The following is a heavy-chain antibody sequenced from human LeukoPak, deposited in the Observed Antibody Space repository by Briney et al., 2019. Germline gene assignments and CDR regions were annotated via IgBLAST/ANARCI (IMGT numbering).Heavy chain of an antibody. CDR1: GFTLSSNY. Sequence: PGGSLRLSCAASGFTLSSNYMSWVRQAPGKGLEWVSVIYSGGSTYYADSVKGRFTISRDNSKNTLYLQMNSLRAEDTVVYYCARDYRMAMFDYWGQGTLVTVSS. CDR3: ARDYRMAMFDY. D-gene: IGHD5-24*01. V-gene: IGHV3-53*01. CDR2: IYSGGST. J-gene: IGHJ4*02.